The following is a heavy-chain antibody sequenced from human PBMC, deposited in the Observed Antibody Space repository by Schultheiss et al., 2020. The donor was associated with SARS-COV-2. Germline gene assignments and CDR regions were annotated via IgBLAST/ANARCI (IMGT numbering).Heavy chain of an antibody. J-gene: IGHJ4*02. CDR2: INHSGST. D-gene: IGHD6-19*01. Sequence: SETLSLTCAVYGGSFSGYYWSWIRQPPGKGLEWIGEINHSGSTDYNPSLKSRVTISVDTSKNQFSLKLSSVTAADTAVYYCARSRRGWYAFDYWGQGTLVTVSS. CDR1: GGSFSGYY. V-gene: IGHV4-34*01. CDR3: ARSRRGWYAFDY.